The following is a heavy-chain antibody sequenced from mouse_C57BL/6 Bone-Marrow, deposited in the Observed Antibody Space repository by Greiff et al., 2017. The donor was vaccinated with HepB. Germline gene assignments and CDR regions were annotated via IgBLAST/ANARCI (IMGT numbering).Heavy chain of an antibody. CDR3: ARDGDYYGSSDGYFDG. Sequence: EVKVVESGGGLVKPGGSLKLSCAASGFTFSSYAMSWVRQTPEKRLEWVATISDGGSYTYYPDNVKGRFTISRDNAKNNLYLQMSHLKSEDTAMYYCARDGDYYGSSDGYFDGWGTGTTVTVSS. CDR1: GFTFSSYA. J-gene: IGHJ1*03. D-gene: IGHD1-1*01. V-gene: IGHV5-4*01. CDR2: ISDGGSYT.